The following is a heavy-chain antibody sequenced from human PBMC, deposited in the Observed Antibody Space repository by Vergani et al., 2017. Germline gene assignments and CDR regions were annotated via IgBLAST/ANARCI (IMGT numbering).Heavy chain of an antibody. CDR1: GASINSRYY. Sequence: QVQLQESGPGLVKPSQTLSLTCSVSGASINSRYYWSWVRQPAGKGLQWVGRVYFTGSTNYNPSLRSRVSLSIDTSRNQFSLKLHSVSAEDTAMYFCARAEFSTNYYGQSYYFDFWGQGIPDTVSS. CDR3: ARAEFSTNYYGQSYYFDF. D-gene: IGHD3-22*01. J-gene: IGHJ4*02. V-gene: IGHV4-4*07. CDR2: VYFTGST.